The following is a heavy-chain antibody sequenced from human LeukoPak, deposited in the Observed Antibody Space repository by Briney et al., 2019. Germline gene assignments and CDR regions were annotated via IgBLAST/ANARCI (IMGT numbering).Heavy chain of an antibody. Sequence: GASVKVSCKASGYTFTGYYMHWVRQAPGQGLEWMGWINPNSGGTNYAQKFKGRVTMTRDTSINTAYMEVNRLTSDDTAVYYCAREGGDTYGEADYWGLGTLVTVSS. CDR3: AREGGDTYGEADY. D-gene: IGHD5-18*01. V-gene: IGHV1-2*02. CDR1: GYTFTGYY. CDR2: INPNSGGT. J-gene: IGHJ4*02.